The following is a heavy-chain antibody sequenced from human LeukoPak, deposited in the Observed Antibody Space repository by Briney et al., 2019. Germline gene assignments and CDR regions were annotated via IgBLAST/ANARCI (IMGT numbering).Heavy chain of an antibody. CDR2: INPNSGGT. CDR1: GYTFTGYY. V-gene: IGHV1-2*02. CDR3: ARALAYGVTNDY. J-gene: IGHJ4*02. D-gene: IGHD3-10*01. Sequence: ASVKVSCKASGYTFTGYYMHWVRQAPGQGLEWMGWINPNSGGTNYAQKFQGRVTMTRDTSTSTVYMELSSLRSEDTAVYYCARALAYGVTNDYWGQGTLVTVSS.